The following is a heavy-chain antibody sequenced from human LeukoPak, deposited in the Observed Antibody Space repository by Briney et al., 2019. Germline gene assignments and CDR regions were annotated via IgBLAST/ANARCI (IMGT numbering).Heavy chain of an antibody. V-gene: IGHV1-2*02. CDR2: INPNSGDT. CDR1: GYNFTGYY. CDR3: VRASGIQLWLRFMLSY. Sequence: ASVKVSCKASGYNFTGYYMHWVRQAPGQGLEWMGWINPNSGDTNYAQKFQGRVTMTRDTSISTAYMELSRLTSDDTAVYYCVRASGIQLWLRFMLSYWGQGTLVTVSS. D-gene: IGHD5-18*01. J-gene: IGHJ4*02.